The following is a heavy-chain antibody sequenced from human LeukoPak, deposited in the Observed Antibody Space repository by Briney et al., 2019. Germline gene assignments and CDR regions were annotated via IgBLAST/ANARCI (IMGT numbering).Heavy chain of an antibody. J-gene: IGHJ3*02. CDR2: IKSKTDGGTT. CDR1: GFTFSNAW. V-gene: IGHV3-15*01. Sequence: GGSLRLSCAASGFTFSNAWMSWVRQAPGKGLEWVGRIKSKTDGGTTDYAAPVKGRFTISRDDSKNTLYPQMNSLKTEDTAVYYCTTTYSSSGDAFDIWGQGTMVTVSS. CDR3: TTTYSSSGDAFDI. D-gene: IGHD6-13*01.